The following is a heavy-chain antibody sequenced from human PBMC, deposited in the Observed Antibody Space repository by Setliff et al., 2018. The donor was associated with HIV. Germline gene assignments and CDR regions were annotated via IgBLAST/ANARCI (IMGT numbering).Heavy chain of an antibody. D-gene: IGHD2-15*01. Sequence: SETLSLTCAVYGGSFSDYHWSWIRQAPGKGLEWIGEINHSGSTSYNPSLRSRVTISVDTSKNQFSLKLTSVTAADTAVYYCASRNCSGGSCYYLYYYYGMDVWGQGTTVTVSS. J-gene: IGHJ6*02. CDR1: GGSFSDYH. V-gene: IGHV4-34*01. CDR3: ASRNCSGGSCYYLYYYYGMDV. CDR2: INHSGST.